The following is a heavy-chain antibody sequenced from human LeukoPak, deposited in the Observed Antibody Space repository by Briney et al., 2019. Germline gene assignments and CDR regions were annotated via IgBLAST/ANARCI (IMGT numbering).Heavy chain of an antibody. J-gene: IGHJ4*02. Sequence: PSQTLSLTCTVSGGSISSGDYYWSWIRQPPGKGLEWIGYIYYSGSTYYNPSLKSRVTISVDTSKNQFSLKLSSVTAADTAVYYCARVHYGSGSYKFDYWGQGTLVTVSS. CDR2: IYYSGST. CDR3: ARVHYGSGSYKFDY. V-gene: IGHV4-30-4*01. CDR1: GGSISSGDYY. D-gene: IGHD3-10*01.